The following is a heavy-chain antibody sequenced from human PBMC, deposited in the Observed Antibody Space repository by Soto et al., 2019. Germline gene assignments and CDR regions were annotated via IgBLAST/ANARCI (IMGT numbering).Heavy chain of an antibody. V-gene: IGHV3-74*01. CDR1: GFTLRNYW. D-gene: IGHD1-26*01. Sequence: TGGSLRLSCAAAGFTLRNYWMHWVRQAPGKGLVWVSRVNSDGDTTYYADSVKGRFTISRDNAKNTLHLQMNSLRSEDTAVYYCARSSRGFDIWGQGTMVTVSS. CDR3: ARSSRGFDI. J-gene: IGHJ3*02. CDR2: VNSDGDTT.